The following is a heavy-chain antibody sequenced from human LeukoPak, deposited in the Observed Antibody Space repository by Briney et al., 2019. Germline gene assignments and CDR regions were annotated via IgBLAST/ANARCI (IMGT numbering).Heavy chain of an antibody. CDR2: ISSSSSYI. D-gene: IGHD4-17*01. CDR3: ARATPTTVTPTDY. V-gene: IGHV3-21*01. CDR1: GFTFSSYG. Sequence: GGSLRLSCAASGFTFSSYGMHWVRQAPGKGLEWVSSISSSSSYIYYADSVKGRFTISRDNAKNSLYLQMNSLRAEDTAVYYCARATPTTVTPTDYWGQGTLVTVSS. J-gene: IGHJ4*02.